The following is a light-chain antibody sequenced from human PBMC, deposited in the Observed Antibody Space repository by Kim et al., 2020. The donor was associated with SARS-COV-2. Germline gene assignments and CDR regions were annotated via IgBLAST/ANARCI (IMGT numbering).Light chain of an antibody. CDR1: SRRSYH. V-gene: IGLV3-19*01. CDR2: GKN. CDR3: NSRDSNDNVV. J-gene: IGLJ2*01. Sequence: SSELTQDPAIYLDSQHTAPITCQGDSRRSYHETWYQQKPGQAPILVIYGKNNRPSGIPDRFSGSSSGNTASLTITGTQAGDEADYYCNSRDSNDNVVFGG.